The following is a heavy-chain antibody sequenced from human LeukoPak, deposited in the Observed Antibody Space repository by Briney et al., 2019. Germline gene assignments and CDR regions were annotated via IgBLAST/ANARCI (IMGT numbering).Heavy chain of an antibody. CDR3: AGGMQWLVEVDAFDI. V-gene: IGHV1-3*01. D-gene: IGHD6-19*01. CDR1: GYTFTSYA. J-gene: IGHJ3*02. Sequence: ASVKVSCKASGYTFTSYAIHWVRQAPGQRLEWMGWISAGNGNTKYSQNFQGRVTFISNTSATTAFMELSSLRSEDTAVYYCAGGMQWLVEVDAFDIWGQGTMVTVSS. CDR2: ISAGNGNT.